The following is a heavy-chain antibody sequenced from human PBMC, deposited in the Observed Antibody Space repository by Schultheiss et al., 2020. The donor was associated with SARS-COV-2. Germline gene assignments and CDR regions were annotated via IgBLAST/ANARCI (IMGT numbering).Heavy chain of an antibody. D-gene: IGHD3-3*01. CDR2: ISGSGGNT. Sequence: GGSLRLSCAASGFTFSSYAMHWVRQAPGKGLEWVAVISGSGGNTYYADSVKGRFTISRDNTKNTLYLQMNSLRAEDTAVYYCARGAEPPLRFLEWLLDYWGQGTLVTVSS. CDR3: ARGAEPPLRFLEWLLDY. J-gene: IGHJ4*02. CDR1: GFTFSSYA. V-gene: IGHV3-23*01.